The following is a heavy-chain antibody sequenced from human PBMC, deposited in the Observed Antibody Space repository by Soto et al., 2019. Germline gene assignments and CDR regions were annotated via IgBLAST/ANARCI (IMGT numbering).Heavy chain of an antibody. V-gene: IGHV2-5*01. CDR3: VRNEYTYGVDY. J-gene: IGHJ4*02. Sequence: SGPTLVNPTQTLTLTCTFSGFSLSTSGVGVGWIRQPPGKALEWLALIYWNDDKHHSPSLKSRLTITKDTSKNQVVLTLTNMDPVDTATYYCVRNEYTYGVDYWGQGTLVTVS. D-gene: IGHD5-18*01. CDR2: IYWNDDK. CDR1: GFSLSTSGVG.